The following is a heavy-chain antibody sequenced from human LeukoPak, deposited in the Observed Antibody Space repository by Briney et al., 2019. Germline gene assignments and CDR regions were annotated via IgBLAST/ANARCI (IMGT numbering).Heavy chain of an antibody. V-gene: IGHV1-46*01. CDR1: GYILSSYY. CDR3: ARTYCGGDCNNRYFDY. J-gene: IGHJ4*02. CDR2: INPSGGRT. D-gene: IGHD2-21*02. Sequence: ASVKVSCKASGYILSSYYMHWVRQAPGQGLEWMGIINPSGGRTDYAQKFQGRVTVTRDTSTSTVYMELNSLRSEDTALYYCARTYCGGDCNNRYFDYWGQGTLVTVSS.